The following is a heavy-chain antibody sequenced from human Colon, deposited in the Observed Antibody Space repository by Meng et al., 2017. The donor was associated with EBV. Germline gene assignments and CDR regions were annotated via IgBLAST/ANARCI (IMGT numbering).Heavy chain of an antibody. J-gene: IGHJ5*02. CDR2: INPNSGGT. V-gene: IGHV1-2*02. Sequence: QRRLMQSGAEVQKPWAALKVSCNASGYTFTVYYMHWVRQASGQGLEWMGWINPNSGGTNYAQKFQGRVTMTRDTSISTAYMELSMLRSDDTAVYYCARAPYNWNDEGWFDPWGQGTLVTVSS. CDR1: GYTFTVYY. D-gene: IGHD1-20*01. CDR3: ARAPYNWNDEGWFDP.